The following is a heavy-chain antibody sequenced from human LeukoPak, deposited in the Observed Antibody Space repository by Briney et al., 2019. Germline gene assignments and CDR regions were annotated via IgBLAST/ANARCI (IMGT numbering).Heavy chain of an antibody. V-gene: IGHV1-18*01. J-gene: IGHJ4*02. D-gene: IGHD2-15*01. CDR2: ISAYNGNT. CDR1: GYTFTIYG. CDR3: ARQGGVIAATPFDY. Sequence: ASVKVSCTASGYTFTIYGISWVRQAPGQGLEWMGWISAYNGNTNYAQKLQGRVTMTTDTSTSTAYMELRSLRSDDTAVYYCARQGGVIAATPFDYWGQGTLVTVSS.